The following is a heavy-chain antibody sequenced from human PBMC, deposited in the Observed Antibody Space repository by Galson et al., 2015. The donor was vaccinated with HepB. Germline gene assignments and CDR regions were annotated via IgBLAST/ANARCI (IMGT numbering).Heavy chain of an antibody. CDR3: AKGGGAGATGTPAFDP. J-gene: IGHJ5*02. CDR1: GFTFSDYY. D-gene: IGHD1-14*01. CDR2: ISSSGSFT. V-gene: IGHV3-11*06. Sequence: SLRLSCAASGFTFSDYYMSWIRQAPGKGLEWVSYISSSGSFTNSADSVKGRFTISRDNAGNSVYLQMNNLRVDDTALYYCAKGGGAGATGTPAFDPWGQGTLVIVSS.